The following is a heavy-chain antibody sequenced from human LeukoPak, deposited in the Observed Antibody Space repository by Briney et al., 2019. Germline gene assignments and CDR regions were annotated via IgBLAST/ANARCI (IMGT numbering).Heavy chain of an antibody. J-gene: IGHJ3*01. CDR1: GFTFSNYG. V-gene: IGHV3-33*03. CDR2: IWYDGSKT. CDR3: AKDIQLST. D-gene: IGHD5-24*01. Sequence: PGGSLRLSCAASGFTFSNYGFHWVRQAPGKGLEWVAIIWYDGSKTYYADSVKGRFTISRGNSKDTLSLQMNSLRVEDTAIYYCAKDIQLSTWGLGTRVTVSS.